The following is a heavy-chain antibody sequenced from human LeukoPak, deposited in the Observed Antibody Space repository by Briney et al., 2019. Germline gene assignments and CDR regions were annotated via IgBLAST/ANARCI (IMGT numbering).Heavy chain of an antibody. V-gene: IGHV1-24*01. CDR3: ATQLQLWSGYTGDNWFDP. Sequence: GASVKVSCKVSGYTLTELSMHWVRQAPGKGLEWMGGFDPEDGETIYAQKFQGRVTMTEDTSTDTAYMELSSLRSEDTAVYYCATQLQLWSGYTGDNWFDPWGQGTLVTVSS. CDR1: GYTLTELS. J-gene: IGHJ5*02. D-gene: IGHD3-3*01. CDR2: FDPEDGET.